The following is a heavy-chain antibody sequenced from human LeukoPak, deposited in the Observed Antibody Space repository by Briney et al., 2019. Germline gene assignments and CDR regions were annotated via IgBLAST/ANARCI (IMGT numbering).Heavy chain of an antibody. V-gene: IGHV3-21*01. D-gene: IGHD5-18*01. CDR3: ARDGGTGYSYGYVSYWFDP. J-gene: IGHJ5*02. CDR2: ISSSSSYI. Sequence: GGPLRLSCAASGFTFSSYSMNWVRQAPGKGLEWVSSISSSSSYIYYADSVKGRFTISRDNAKNSLYLQMYSLRDEDTAVYYCARDGGTGYSYGYVSYWFDPWGQGTLVTVSS. CDR1: GFTFSSYS.